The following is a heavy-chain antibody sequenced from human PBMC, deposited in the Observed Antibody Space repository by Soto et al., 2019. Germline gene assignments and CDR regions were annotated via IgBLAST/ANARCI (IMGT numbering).Heavy chain of an antibody. D-gene: IGHD3-3*01. CDR2: IIPIFGTA. V-gene: IGHV1-69*01. Sequence: QVQLVQSGAGVKKPGSSVKVSCKASGGTFSSYAISWVRQAPGQGLEWMGGIIPIFGTANYAQKFQGRVTITADESTRKAYMELSGLRAEETAVYYCASHDRRGFLEWLSYPNFDYWGQGTRVTVSS. J-gene: IGHJ4*02. CDR3: ASHDRRGFLEWLSYPNFDY. CDR1: GGTFSSYA.